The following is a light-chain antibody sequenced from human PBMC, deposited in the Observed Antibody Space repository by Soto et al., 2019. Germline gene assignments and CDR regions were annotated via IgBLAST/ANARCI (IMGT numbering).Light chain of an antibody. Sequence: QLVLTQPASVSGSPGQSIAISCTGTSSDIGSYNYVSWYQQHPGKAPKLMIHEVSNRPSGVSDRFSGSKSGNTASLTISGLQADDEADYYCSSHTTYSTRVFGTGTKLTVL. CDR3: SSHTTYSTRV. J-gene: IGLJ1*01. CDR1: SSDIGSYNY. V-gene: IGLV2-14*01. CDR2: EVS.